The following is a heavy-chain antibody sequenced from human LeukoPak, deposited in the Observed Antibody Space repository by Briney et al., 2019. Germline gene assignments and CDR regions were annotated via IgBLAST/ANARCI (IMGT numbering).Heavy chain of an antibody. J-gene: IGHJ3*02. V-gene: IGHV4-61*02. D-gene: IGHD3-3*01. CDR1: GGSINSGNYY. CDR3: ARGASYDSDDAFDI. Sequence: PSETLSLTCTVSGGSINSGNYYWSWIRQPAGKGLEWIGRIYTSGSTNSHPSLRTRVTISVDTSRNQFSLKLSSVTAAGTAVYYCARGASYDSDDAFDIWGQGTMVTVSS. CDR2: IYTSGST.